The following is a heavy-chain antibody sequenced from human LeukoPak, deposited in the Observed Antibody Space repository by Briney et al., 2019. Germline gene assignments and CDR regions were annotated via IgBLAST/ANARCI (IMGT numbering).Heavy chain of an antibody. CDR3: ARAPACNGTTCYPNFLYF. V-gene: IGHV3-48*01. D-gene: IGHD2-2*01. J-gene: IGHJ4*02. Sequence: GESLKISCAAAGFTFSDYSMNWVRQAPGKGLEWLSYINNRSSSKYYADSVEGRFTVSRDNAKNSLYLQMNSLTGEDTAVYYCARAPACNGTTCYPNFLYFWGQGTLVSVSS. CDR2: INNRSSSK. CDR1: GFTFSDYS.